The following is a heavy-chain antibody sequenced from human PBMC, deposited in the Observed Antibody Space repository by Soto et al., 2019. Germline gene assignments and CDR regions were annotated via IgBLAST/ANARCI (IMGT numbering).Heavy chain of an antibody. CDR3: ARRYCSRADCYSDS. CDR2: ISGSGGST. J-gene: IGHJ4*02. Sequence: VGSLRLSCAASGFTFSSYAMSWVRQAPGKGLEWVSAISGSGGSTYYADSVKGRFTISRDNSKNTLYLQMNSLRAEDTAIYFCARRYCSRADCYSDSWGQGSLVTVSS. D-gene: IGHD2-2*01. CDR1: GFTFSSYA. V-gene: IGHV3-23*01.